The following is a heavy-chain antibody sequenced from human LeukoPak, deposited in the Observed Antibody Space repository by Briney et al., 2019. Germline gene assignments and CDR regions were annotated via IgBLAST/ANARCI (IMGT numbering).Heavy chain of an antibody. CDR1: GFTLSN. V-gene: IGHV3-21*01. D-gene: IGHD3-16*02. CDR2: ISSSSSYI. J-gene: IGHJ6*03. Sequence: PGGSLRLSCAASGFTLSNMNWVRQAPGKGLEWVSSISSSSSYIYYADSVKGRFTISRDNAKNSLYLQMSSLRAEDTAVYYCARDLLGYNYHYMDVWGKGTTVTVSS. CDR3: ARDLLGYNYHYMDV.